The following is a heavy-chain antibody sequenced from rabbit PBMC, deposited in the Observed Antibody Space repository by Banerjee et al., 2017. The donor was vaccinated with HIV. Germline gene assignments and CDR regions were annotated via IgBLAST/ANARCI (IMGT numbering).Heavy chain of an antibody. J-gene: IGHJ4*01. D-gene: IGHD6-1*01. Sequence: QQQLVESGGGLVKPGASLTLTCKASGIDFSSGYDMCWVRQAPGKGLEWIACIVTGSGGYTYYASWAKGRFTITRSTSLNTVDLQMTSLTAADTATYFCARTDYVGYGYGEFGYFNLWGQGTLVTVS. CDR1: GIDFSSGYD. CDR3: ARTDYVGYGYGEFGYFNL. CDR2: IVTGSGGYT. V-gene: IGHV1S43*01.